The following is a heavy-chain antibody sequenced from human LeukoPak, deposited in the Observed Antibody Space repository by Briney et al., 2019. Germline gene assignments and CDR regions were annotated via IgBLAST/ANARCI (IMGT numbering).Heavy chain of an antibody. CDR1: GSSFTSYW. J-gene: IGHJ4*02. CDR3: ARHGLYYYDSSGRTGSFFDY. V-gene: IGHV5-51*01. CDR2: IYPGDSDT. D-gene: IGHD3-22*01. Sequence: RGASLKISCKGSGSSFTSYWIGWVRQMPGKGLEWMGIIYPGDSDTRYSPSFQGQVTISADKSISTAYLQWSSLKASDAAMYYCARHGLYYYDSSGRTGSFFDYWGQGTLVTVSS.